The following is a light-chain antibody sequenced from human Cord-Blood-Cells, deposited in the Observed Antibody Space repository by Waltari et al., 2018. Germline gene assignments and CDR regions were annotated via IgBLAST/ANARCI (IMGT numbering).Light chain of an antibody. Sequence: EIVLTQSPATLSLSPGERATLSCRASQSVSSYLAWYQQKPGQAPRLLIYDASKRDTGIPARFSGSGSGTDFTLTISSLEPEDFAVYYCQQRSNSPLTFGGGTKVEIK. CDR2: DAS. CDR1: QSVSSY. CDR3: QQRSNSPLT. V-gene: IGKV3-11*01. J-gene: IGKJ4*01.